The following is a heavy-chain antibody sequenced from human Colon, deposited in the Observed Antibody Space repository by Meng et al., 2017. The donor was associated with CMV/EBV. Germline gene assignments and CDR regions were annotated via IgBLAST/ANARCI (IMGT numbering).Heavy chain of an antibody. CDR2: IYYSGST. D-gene: IGHD3-22*01. CDR1: GGSISSYY. V-gene: IGHV4-59*01. CDR3: ARSRTYYDSRPQFDY. Sequence: SGTLSLTCTVSGGSISSYYWSWIRQPPGKGLEWIGDIYYSGSTNYNPSLKSRVTISVDTSKNQFSLKLSSVTAADTAVYYCARSRTYYDSRPQFDYWGQGTLVTVSS. J-gene: IGHJ4*02.